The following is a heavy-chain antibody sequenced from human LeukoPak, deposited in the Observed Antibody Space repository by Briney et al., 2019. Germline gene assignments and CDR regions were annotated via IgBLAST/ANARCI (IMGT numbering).Heavy chain of an antibody. D-gene: IGHD3-10*01. J-gene: IGHJ6*03. V-gene: IGHV6-1*01. Sequence: SQTLSLTCAISGDSVSSNSAAWNWLRQSPSRGLEWLGRTYYRSKWYNDYAVSVKSRITINPDTSKNQFSLQLNSVTPEDTAVYYCAQGTMVRGDYYYYMDVWGKGTTVTVSS. CDR3: AQGTMVRGDYYYYMDV. CDR1: GDSVSSNSAA. CDR2: TYYRSKWYN.